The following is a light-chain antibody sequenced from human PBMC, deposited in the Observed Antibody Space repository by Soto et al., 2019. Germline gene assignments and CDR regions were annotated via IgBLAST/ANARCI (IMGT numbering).Light chain of an antibody. Sequence: SVPTQPASVSGSPGQSITISCTGTSSYVGGYNYVSWYQQHPGKAPKLMIYDVRNRPSGVSNRFSGSKSVNTASLTISWLQAEDEADYYCSSYTTLSTYVFGTGTKVTVL. J-gene: IGLJ1*01. CDR2: DVR. V-gene: IGLV2-14*01. CDR3: SSYTTLSTYV. CDR1: SSYVGGYNY.